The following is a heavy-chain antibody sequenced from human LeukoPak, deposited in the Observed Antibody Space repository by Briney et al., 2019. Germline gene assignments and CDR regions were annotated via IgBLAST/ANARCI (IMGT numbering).Heavy chain of an antibody. J-gene: IGHJ6*03. CDR2: FNPMVRST. Sequence: ASVKASCKASGYTFTSYYMHWVRQAPGQGLEWMGTFNPMVRSTSYAQTFQGRVTTTRATPTRTAYMELSSMRSEDTAVYYCARVAYYGSGSYYKPPYYYYYNMDVWGKGTTVTVSS. D-gene: IGHD3-10*01. CDR3: ARVAYYGSGSYYKPPYYYYYNMDV. V-gene: IGHV1-46*01. CDR1: GYTFTSYY.